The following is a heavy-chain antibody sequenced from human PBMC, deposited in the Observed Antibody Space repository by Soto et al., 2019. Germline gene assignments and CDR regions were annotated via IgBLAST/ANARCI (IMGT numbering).Heavy chain of an antibody. D-gene: IGHD6-13*01. CDR3: ARLRGREQLVLVYFDY. CDR1: GGSFRNYY. J-gene: IGHJ4*02. V-gene: IGHV4-34*01. CDR2: VNHSGEA. Sequence: SETLSLTCGVYGGSFRNYYWIWVRQPPGKGLEWIGEVNHSGEATYNPSLQSRVTISLDTTNNHFSLKMTSVTAADTAIYYCARLRGREQLVLVYFDYWGQGTLVTVSS.